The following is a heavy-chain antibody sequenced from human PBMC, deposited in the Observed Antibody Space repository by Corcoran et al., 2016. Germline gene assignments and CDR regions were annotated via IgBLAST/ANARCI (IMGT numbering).Heavy chain of an antibody. Sequence: QVQLVESGGGVVQPGRSLRISCAASGFTFSSYGMHWVRQAQGKGLEWVAVISYDGSNKYYADSGKGRFTISRDNSKNTLYLQMNSLRAEDTAVYYCARSIAAAGKPFDYWGQGTLVTVSS. CDR3: ARSIAAAGKPFDY. D-gene: IGHD6-13*01. J-gene: IGHJ4*02. CDR2: ISYDGSNK. CDR1: GFTFSSYG. V-gene: IGHV3-30*03.